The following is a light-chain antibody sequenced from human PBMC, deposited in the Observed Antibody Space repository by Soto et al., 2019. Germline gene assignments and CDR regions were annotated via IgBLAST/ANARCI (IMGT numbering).Light chain of an antibody. V-gene: IGLV1-40*01. CDR1: SSNIGAGYD. CDR3: QSYDSSLRGV. CDR2: GNS. J-gene: IGLJ3*02. Sequence: QSVLTQPPSVSGAPGQRVTISCTGSSSNIGAGYDVHWYQQLPGTAPKLLIYGNSNRPSGVPDRFSGSKSGTSASLAITGLQAEDEADYYGQSYDSSLRGVFGGGTKVTVL.